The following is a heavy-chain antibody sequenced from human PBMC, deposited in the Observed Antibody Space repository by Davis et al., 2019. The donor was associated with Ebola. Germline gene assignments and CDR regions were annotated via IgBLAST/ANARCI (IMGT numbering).Heavy chain of an antibody. Sequence: GESLKISCAASGFTFSDYYMSWIRQAPGKGLEWVSYISSSGSTIYYADSVKGRFIISRDNAKNSLYLQMNSLRAEDTAVYYCARDRDYYDSSGYYHFDYWGQGTLVTVSS. J-gene: IGHJ4*02. CDR3: ARDRDYYDSSGYYHFDY. CDR1: GFTFSDYY. D-gene: IGHD3-22*01. V-gene: IGHV3-11*01. CDR2: ISSSGSTI.